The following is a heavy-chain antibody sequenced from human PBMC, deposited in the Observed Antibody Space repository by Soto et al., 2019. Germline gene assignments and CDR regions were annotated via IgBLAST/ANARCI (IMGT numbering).Heavy chain of an antibody. CDR1: GGSISSYY. CDR2: IYTSGST. Sequence: QVQLQESGPGLVKPSETLSLTCTVSGGSISSYYWSWIRQPAGKGLEWIGRIYTSGSTNYNPSLKSRVPMSVDTSKNQFSLKLSSVTAADTAVYYCARDCYYDSSGYAYWYFDLWGRGTLVTVSS. J-gene: IGHJ2*01. CDR3: ARDCYYDSSGYAYWYFDL. D-gene: IGHD3-22*01. V-gene: IGHV4-4*07.